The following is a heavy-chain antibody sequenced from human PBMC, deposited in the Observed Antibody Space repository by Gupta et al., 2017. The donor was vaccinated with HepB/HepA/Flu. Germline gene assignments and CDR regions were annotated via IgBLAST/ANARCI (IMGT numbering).Heavy chain of an antibody. D-gene: IGHD2-21*01. J-gene: IGHJ4*02. CDR3: AKERGLGGDSSLGYFDY. CDR2: VSYDASKT. CDR1: GFTFNTYC. V-gene: IGHV3-30*18. Sequence: QVQLVESGGGVVQPGGSLRLSCTPSGFTFNTYCMHWLRQAPGKGLEWVAVVSYDASKTYYADSVKGRFTISRDNSKKTLDLQMNSLRAEDTAVFYCAKERGLGGDSSLGYFDYWGQGTLVTVSS.